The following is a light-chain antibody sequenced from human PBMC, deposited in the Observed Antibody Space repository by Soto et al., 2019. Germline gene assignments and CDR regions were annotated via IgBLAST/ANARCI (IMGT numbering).Light chain of an antibody. Sequence: QSALTQPPSASGSPGQSVTISCTGTSSDVGGYNYVSWYQQHPGKAPKLMIYEVTKRPSGVPDRFSGSKSGNTASLTVSGFQAEDEADYYCSSYAGSRYVFGTGTKVTVL. J-gene: IGLJ1*01. CDR2: EVT. V-gene: IGLV2-8*01. CDR1: SSDVGGYNY. CDR3: SSYAGSRYV.